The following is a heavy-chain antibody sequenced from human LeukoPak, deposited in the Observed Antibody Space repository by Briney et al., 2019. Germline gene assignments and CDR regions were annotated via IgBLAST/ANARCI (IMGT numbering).Heavy chain of an antibody. Sequence: GGSLRLSCAASGFTFSSYGMHWVRQAPGKGLEWVAFIRYDGSNKYYADSVKGRLTISRDNSKNKLYLQMNSLRAEDTAVYYCAKDFSVYYYDSRVLDYWGQGTLVTVSS. CDR2: IRYDGSNK. CDR3: AKDFSVYYYDSRVLDY. V-gene: IGHV3-30*02. CDR1: GFTFSSYG. D-gene: IGHD3-22*01. J-gene: IGHJ4*02.